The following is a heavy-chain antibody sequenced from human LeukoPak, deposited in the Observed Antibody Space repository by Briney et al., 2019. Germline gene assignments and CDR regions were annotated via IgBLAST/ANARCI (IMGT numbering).Heavy chain of an antibody. CDR3: AKDGGVVVPAAIERDYYYGMDV. D-gene: IGHD2-2*01. CDR1: GFTFSSYA. CDR2: ISGSGGST. V-gene: IGHV3-23*01. J-gene: IGHJ6*02. Sequence: PGASLRLSCAASGFTFSSYAMSWVRQAPGKGLGWVSAISGSGGSTYYADSVKGRFTISRDNSKNTLYLQMNSLRAEDTAVYYCAKDGGVVVPAAIERDYYYGMDVWGQGTTVTVSS.